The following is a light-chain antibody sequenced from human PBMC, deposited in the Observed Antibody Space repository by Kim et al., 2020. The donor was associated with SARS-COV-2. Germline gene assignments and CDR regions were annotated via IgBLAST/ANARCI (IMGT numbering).Light chain of an antibody. J-gene: IGLJ2*01. CDR2: DNN. CDR1: SPNIGNNY. V-gene: IGLV1-51*01. Sequence: GQKVTISCSGTSPNIGNNYVSWYQQPPGTAPKLLIYDNNKRPSGIPDRFSGSKSGTSATLGITGLQTGDEADYYCGTWDSSLSAVVFGGGTQLTVL. CDR3: GTWDSSLSAVV.